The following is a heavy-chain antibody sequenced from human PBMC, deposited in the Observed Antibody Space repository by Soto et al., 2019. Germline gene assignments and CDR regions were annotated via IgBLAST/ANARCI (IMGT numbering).Heavy chain of an antibody. CDR1: GFTFRNYP. V-gene: IGHV3-21*02. CDR3: VRAASCGGACYSFDS. D-gene: IGHD2-21*02. Sequence: EVQLVESGGGLVKPGGSLRLSCAASGFTFRNYPMDWVRQAPGKGLEWVASVNAVGDYIFYGDSVRGRFTLSRDNARDSLDLQMDSLTDGDTAVYYCVRAASCGGACYSFDSWGRGTLVTVSS. J-gene: IGHJ4*02. CDR2: VNAVGDYI.